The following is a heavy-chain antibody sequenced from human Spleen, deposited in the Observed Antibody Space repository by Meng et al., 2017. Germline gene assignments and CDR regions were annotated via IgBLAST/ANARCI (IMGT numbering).Heavy chain of an antibody. CDR2: VYESGSA. J-gene: IGHJ4*02. D-gene: IGHD1-26*01. V-gene: IGHV4-4*02. CDR1: GGSISSTNW. CDR3: ASNDLGARRGFGY. Sequence: RQEAGPGLVKPSGTLSLTCGVSGGSISSTNWWSGGRRSPGKGLEWIGEVYESGSANYNPSLKNRVTISVDKYKNQFSLKLSSVTAADTAVYYCASNDLGARRGFGYWGQGTLVTVSS.